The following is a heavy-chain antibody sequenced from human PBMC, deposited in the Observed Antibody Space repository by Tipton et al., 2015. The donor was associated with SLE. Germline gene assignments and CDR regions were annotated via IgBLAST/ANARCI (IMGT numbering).Heavy chain of an antibody. J-gene: IGHJ6*02. CDR2: ISGSGGST. CDR3: AKDQVNQIYCSSSSCRGHGLDV. CDR1: GLTFSSYA. D-gene: IGHD2-2*01. Sequence: GSLRLSCAASGLTFSSYAMNWVRQAPGKGLEWVSAISGSGGSTYYADSVKGRFTISRDNSKNTLYLQMNSLRAEDTAVYYCAKDQVNQIYCSSSSCRGHGLDVWGQGTTVTVSS. V-gene: IGHV3-23*01.